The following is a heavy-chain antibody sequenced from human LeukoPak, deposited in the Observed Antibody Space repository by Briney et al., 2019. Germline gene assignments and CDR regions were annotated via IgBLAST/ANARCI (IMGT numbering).Heavy chain of an antibody. CDR1: GGTFSSYA. D-gene: IGHD5-18*01. CDR2: IIPILGIA. V-gene: IGHV1-69*04. J-gene: IGHJ4*02. CDR3: ASIPYSHQFSPLSPSGLDY. Sequence: SVKVSCKASGGTFSSYAISWVRQAPGQGLEWMGRIIPILGIANYAQKFQGRVTITADKSTSTAYMELSSLRSEDTAVYYCASIPYSHQFSPLSPSGLDYWGQGTLVTVSS.